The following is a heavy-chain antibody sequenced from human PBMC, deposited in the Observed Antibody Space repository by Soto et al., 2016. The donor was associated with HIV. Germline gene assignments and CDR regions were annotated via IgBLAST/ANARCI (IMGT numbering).Heavy chain of an antibody. Sequence: EVQLVESGGGLVQPGGSLRLSCAASGFTLSSYDMHWVRQATGKGLEWVSGIGTGGDTYYLGSVKGRFTISRENAKNSWYLQMNSLRAGDTAVYFCARGRGSYDAGGYYFEAFDIWGQGTMVTVSS. CDR2: IGTGGDT. CDR1: GFTLSSYD. V-gene: IGHV3-13*04. CDR3: ARGRGSYDAGGYYFEAFDI. J-gene: IGHJ3*02. D-gene: IGHD3-22*01.